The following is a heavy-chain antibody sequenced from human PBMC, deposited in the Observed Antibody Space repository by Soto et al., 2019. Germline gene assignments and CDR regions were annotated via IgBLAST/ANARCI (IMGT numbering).Heavy chain of an antibody. CDR2: IWYDGSKQ. Sequence: QVQLVESGGGVVQPGRSLRLSCAASGFTFSDFGMNWVRQAPGKGLEWVALIWYDGSKQYYANSVRGRFTISRDDSKNTLYLQMNNRRAEDTAVYYCEAANYDSSGFYGNYWGQGSLVTVSA. CDR1: GFTFSDFG. J-gene: IGHJ4*02. CDR3: EAANYDSSGFYGNY. V-gene: IGHV3-33*01. D-gene: IGHD3-22*01.